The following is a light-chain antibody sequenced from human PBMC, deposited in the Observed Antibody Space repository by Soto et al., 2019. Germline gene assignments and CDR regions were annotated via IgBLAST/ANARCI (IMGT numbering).Light chain of an antibody. Sequence: QSALTQPASVSGSPGQSITMSCAGTSADIGAFNYVSWYQHHPDKVPKLLIYDVGNRPSGVSTRFSASKSANTASLTISGLQADDEADYYCSSYSTTSALVFGGGTQLTVL. CDR2: DVG. CDR1: SADIGAFNY. J-gene: IGLJ7*01. V-gene: IGLV2-14*01. CDR3: SSYSTTSALV.